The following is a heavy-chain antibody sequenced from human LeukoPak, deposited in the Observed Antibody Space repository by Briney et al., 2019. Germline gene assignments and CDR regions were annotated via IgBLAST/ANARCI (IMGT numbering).Heavy chain of an antibody. J-gene: IGHJ4*02. Sequence: PGGSLRLSCAASGFTFSSYAMSWVRQAPGKGLEWVSVISGSGSTYYADSVKGRFTISRDNAKNSLFLQMNSLRAEDTALYYYARSLYYYDSSGYYGIDYWGQGTLVTVSS. CDR3: ARSLYYYDSSGYYGIDY. CDR2: ISGSGST. V-gene: IGHV3-23*01. D-gene: IGHD3-22*01. CDR1: GFTFSSYA.